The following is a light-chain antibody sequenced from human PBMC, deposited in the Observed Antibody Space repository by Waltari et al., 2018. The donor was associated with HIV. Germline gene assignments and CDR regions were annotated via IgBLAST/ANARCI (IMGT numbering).Light chain of an antibody. CDR3: QQYGTSPRT. CDR1: QSVNSNY. CDR2: GSS. V-gene: IGKV3-20*01. J-gene: IGKJ1*01. Sequence: EIVLTQSPGTLSLSPGERATLSCRASQSVNSNYLAWYQQKPGQAPRLLIYGSSSRATGIPNRFSGSGSGTDFTLTVSRLEPEDSAVYYCQQYGTSPRTFGRGTKVEI.